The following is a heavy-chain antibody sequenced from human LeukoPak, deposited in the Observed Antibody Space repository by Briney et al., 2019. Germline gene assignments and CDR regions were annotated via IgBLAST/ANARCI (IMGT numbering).Heavy chain of an antibody. J-gene: IGHJ4*02. V-gene: IGHV3-7*03. CDR3: ARNMGSGYYFAEGY. Sequence: GGSLRLSCAASGFSFTTYWMGWVRQAPGKGLEWVANINQDESSQYYVDAVRGRFTISRDNAKNSLYLQMSSLRAEDTAFYYCARNMGSGYYFAEGYWGRGILVTVSS. CDR2: INQDESSQ. D-gene: IGHD3-22*01. CDR1: GFSFTTYW.